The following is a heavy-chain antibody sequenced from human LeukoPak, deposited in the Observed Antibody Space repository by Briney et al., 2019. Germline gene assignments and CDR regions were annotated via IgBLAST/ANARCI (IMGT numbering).Heavy chain of an antibody. Sequence: GGSLNLSCGASGFSFSASSMHWVRQAPGKGLEWVGRIRSKANGYATHFAASADGRFTVSRDDSKNTIYLHMNSLKTEDTGVYYCASGGGVLAAFDIWGQGTMVLVSS. CDR2: IRSKANGYAT. D-gene: IGHD2-8*01. CDR1: GFSFSASS. J-gene: IGHJ3*02. CDR3: ASGGGVLAAFDI. V-gene: IGHV3-73*01.